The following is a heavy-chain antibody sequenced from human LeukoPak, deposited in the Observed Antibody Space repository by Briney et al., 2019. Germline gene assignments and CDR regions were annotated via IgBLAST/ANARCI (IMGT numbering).Heavy chain of an antibody. D-gene: IGHD6-13*01. CDR3: ARGVSTWYRIDY. J-gene: IGHJ4*02. Sequence: GGSLRLSCVASGFPFSSYSFHWVRQAPGKGLEWVALLSYDGSIKHYADPVKGRFTLSRDNSKSSVYVQMDSLKADDTAVYYCARGVSTWYRIDYWGQGTLVTVSS. CDR1: GFPFSSYS. V-gene: IGHV3-30*01. CDR2: LSYDGSIK.